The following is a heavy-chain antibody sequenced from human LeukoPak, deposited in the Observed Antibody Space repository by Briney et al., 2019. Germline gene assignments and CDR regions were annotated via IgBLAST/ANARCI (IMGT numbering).Heavy chain of an antibody. V-gene: IGHV4-59*01. Sequence: SETLSLTCTVSGGTISSYYWSWIRQSPGKGLEWIGYIYYSGSTNYNPFLKSRVTISVDQYKNQFSLKLRSVTAADAAVYYCAIVCYDSSCDYLGQGTLVTVSS. D-gene: IGHD3-22*01. J-gene: IGHJ4*02. CDR1: GGTISSYY. CDR2: IYYSGST. CDR3: AIVCYDSSCDY.